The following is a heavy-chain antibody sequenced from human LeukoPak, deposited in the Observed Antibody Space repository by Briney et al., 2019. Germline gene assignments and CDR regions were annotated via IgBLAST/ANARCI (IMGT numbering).Heavy chain of an antibody. V-gene: IGHV3-23*01. CDR1: GGSFSGYY. CDR3: ARGEFGDYYYFYMDV. D-gene: IGHD2/OR15-2a*01. J-gene: IGHJ6*03. CDR2: ISGSGGST. Sequence: ETLSLTCAVYGGSFSGYYWSWIRQPPGKGLEWVSAISGSGGSTYYADSVKGRFTISRDNSKNTLFLQMNSLRAEDTATYYCARGEFGDYYYFYMDVWGKGTTVTVSS.